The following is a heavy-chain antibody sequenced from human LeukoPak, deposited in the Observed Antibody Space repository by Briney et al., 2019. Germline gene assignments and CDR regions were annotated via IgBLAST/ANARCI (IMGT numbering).Heavy chain of an antibody. D-gene: IGHD3-9*01. CDR2: ISSSGYSI. J-gene: IGHJ5*02. Sequence: GGSLRLSCAASGFTFSNFNMNWVRQAPGKGLEWVSCISSSGYSIYYADSVKGRFTISRDNSKNTLYLQMNSLRAEDTAVYYCARDAQPHTGYHITWGQGTLVTVSS. CDR3: ARDAQPHTGYHIT. CDR1: GFTFSNFN. V-gene: IGHV3-21*04.